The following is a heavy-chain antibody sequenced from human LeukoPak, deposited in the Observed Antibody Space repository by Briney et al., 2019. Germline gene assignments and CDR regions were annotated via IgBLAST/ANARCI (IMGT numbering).Heavy chain of an antibody. D-gene: IGHD3-22*01. CDR1: GFTFNNAW. CDR3: ATDITMMVVATINDAFDI. Sequence: GGSLRLSCAASGFTFNNAWMNWVRQAPGKGLEWVGRIKSKTDGGTTDYAAPVKGRFTISRDDSKNTLYLHMNSLKTEDTAVYYCATDITMMVVATINDAFDIWGQGTMVTVSS. J-gene: IGHJ3*02. CDR2: IKSKTDGGTT. V-gene: IGHV3-15*01.